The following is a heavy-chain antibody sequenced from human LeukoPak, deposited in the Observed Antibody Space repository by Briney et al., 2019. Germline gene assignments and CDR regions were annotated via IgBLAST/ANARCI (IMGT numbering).Heavy chain of an antibody. Sequence: GSLGLSCAASGFTFSSYGMHWVRQAPGKGLEWIGSIYYSGSTYYNPSLKSRVTISVDTSKNQFSLKLSSVTAADTAVYYCARGLAARRRGYFDYWGQGTLVTVSS. V-gene: IGHV4-39*01. CDR3: ARGLAARRRGYFDY. J-gene: IGHJ4*02. CDR1: GFTFSSYG. CDR2: IYYSGST. D-gene: IGHD6-6*01.